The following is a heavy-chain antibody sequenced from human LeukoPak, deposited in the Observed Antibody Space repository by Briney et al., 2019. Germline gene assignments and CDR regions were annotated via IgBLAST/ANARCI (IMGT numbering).Heavy chain of an antibody. CDR1: GDSLSTYY. D-gene: IGHD6-19*01. V-gene: IGHV4-59*08. Sequence: NPSETLSLTCNVSGDSLSTYYWSWIRQPPGKGLEWIGYIYYSGSTNYNPSLKGRVTISVDTSKNQFSLKLSSVTAADTAVYYCARPHYSSGWYYFDYWGQGTLVAVSS. CDR3: ARPHYSSGWYYFDY. CDR2: IYYSGST. J-gene: IGHJ4*02.